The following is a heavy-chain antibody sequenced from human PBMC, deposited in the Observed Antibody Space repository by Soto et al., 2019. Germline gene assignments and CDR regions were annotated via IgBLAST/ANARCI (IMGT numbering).Heavy chain of an antibody. Sequence: GGSLRLSCAASGFTFSSYSMNWVRQAPGKGLEWVSYISSSSSTIYYADSVKGRFTISRDNAKNSLYLQMNSLRAEDTAVYYCARARPTMVRGVIITDLDYWGQGTLVTVSS. D-gene: IGHD3-10*01. J-gene: IGHJ4*02. CDR3: ARARPTMVRGVIITDLDY. CDR2: ISSSSSTI. CDR1: GFTFSSYS. V-gene: IGHV3-48*01.